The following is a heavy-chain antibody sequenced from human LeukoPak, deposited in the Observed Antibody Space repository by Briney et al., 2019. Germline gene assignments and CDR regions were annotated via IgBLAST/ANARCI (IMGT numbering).Heavy chain of an antibody. J-gene: IGHJ4*02. CDR2: IYHSGST. CDR1: GYSISSGYY. CDR3: ARVPFSNY. D-gene: IGHD3-3*02. V-gene: IGHV4-38-2*02. Sequence: KASETLSLTCTVSGYSISSGYYWGWIRQPPGKGLEWIGSIYHSGSTYYNPSLKSRVTISVDTSKNQFSLKLSSVTAADTAVYYCARVPFSNYWGQGTLVTVSS.